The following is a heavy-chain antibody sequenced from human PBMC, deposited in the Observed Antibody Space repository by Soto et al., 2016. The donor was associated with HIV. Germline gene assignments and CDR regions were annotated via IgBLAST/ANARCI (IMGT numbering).Heavy chain of an antibody. CDR1: GFTFDDFG. CDR2: INWNGKTR. V-gene: IGHV3-20*04. J-gene: IGHJ3*01. D-gene: IGHD1-1*01. CDR3: AKGLDSRNRNAFDV. Sequence: EVQLPESGGGAVRPGGSLRLSCAASGFTFDDFGMSWVRQAPGKGLEWVSGINWNGKTRGYVDSVKGRFTISRDNSKNSLYLQMTYVRAEDTALYYCAKGLDSRNRNAFDVWGLGRMVIVSS.